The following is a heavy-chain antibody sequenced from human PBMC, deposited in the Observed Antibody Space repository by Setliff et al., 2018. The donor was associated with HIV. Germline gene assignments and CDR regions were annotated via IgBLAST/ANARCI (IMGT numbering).Heavy chain of an antibody. CDR3: SRGPPFDR. CDR1: GGTFSLHY. CDR2: INHSGGT. Sequence: SETLSLTCAVSGGTFSLHYYTWIRQSPLRGLEWIGEINHSGGTRYNPSLKSRVTISVDTSKNQFSPKLISVTAADTATYFCSRGPPFDRWGRGTLVTVSS. V-gene: IGHV4-34*01. J-gene: IGHJ2*01.